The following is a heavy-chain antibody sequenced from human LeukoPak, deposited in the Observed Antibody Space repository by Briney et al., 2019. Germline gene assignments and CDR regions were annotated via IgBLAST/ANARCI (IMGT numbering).Heavy chain of an antibody. Sequence: GAPVKVSCKASGFTFTSSAMQWVRQARGQRLEWIGWIVVGSGNTNYAQKFQERVTITRDMSTSTAYMELSSLRSEDTAVYYCAAEAYCGGDCYGKYYFDYWGQGTLVTVSS. D-gene: IGHD2-21*02. J-gene: IGHJ4*02. CDR1: GFTFTSSA. CDR3: AAEAYCGGDCYGKYYFDY. CDR2: IVVGSGNT. V-gene: IGHV1-58*02.